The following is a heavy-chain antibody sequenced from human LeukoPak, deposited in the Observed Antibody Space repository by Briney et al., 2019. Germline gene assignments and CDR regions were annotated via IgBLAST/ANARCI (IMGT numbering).Heavy chain of an antibody. Sequence: GGSLRLSCAASGFTVSSNYMTWVRQAPGQGLEWVSVIYFGGTTYYQDSVKGRFTISRDNAKNTVYRQMNGLRVEDTAVYYCARGDGVYGDWGQGTLVTVSS. J-gene: IGHJ4*02. CDR3: ARGDGVYGD. CDR1: GFTVSSNY. CDR2: IYFGGTT. V-gene: IGHV3-53*01. D-gene: IGHD5/OR15-5a*01.